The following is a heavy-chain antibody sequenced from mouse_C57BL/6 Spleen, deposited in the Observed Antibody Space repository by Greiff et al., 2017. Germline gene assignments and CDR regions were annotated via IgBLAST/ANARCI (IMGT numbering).Heavy chain of an antibody. CDR2: INPSTGGT. CDR3: ASGYGRLYYAMDY. D-gene: IGHD2-2*01. CDR1: GYSFTGYY. V-gene: IGHV1-42*01. Sequence: VQLQQSGPELVKPGASVKISCKASGYSFTGYYMNWVKQSPEKSLEWIGEINPSTGGTTYNQKFKAKATLTVDKSSSTAYMQLKGLTSEDSAVYYCASGYGRLYYAMDYWGQGTSVTVSS. J-gene: IGHJ4*01.